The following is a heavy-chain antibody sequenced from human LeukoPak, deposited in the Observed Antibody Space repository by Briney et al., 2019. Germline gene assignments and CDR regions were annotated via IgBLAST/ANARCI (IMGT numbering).Heavy chain of an antibody. D-gene: IGHD2-21*01. CDR3: ARIDYMDV. V-gene: IGHV3-21*01. Sequence: PGGSLRLSCAASGFPFSSYAMTWVRQSPGKGLEWVSSISSSSSYIYYGDSVKGLFTISRDYAKNSLYLKMNSLRAEDTAVYYCARIDYMDVWGKGTTVTVSS. CDR2: ISSSSSYI. CDR1: GFPFSSYA. J-gene: IGHJ6*03.